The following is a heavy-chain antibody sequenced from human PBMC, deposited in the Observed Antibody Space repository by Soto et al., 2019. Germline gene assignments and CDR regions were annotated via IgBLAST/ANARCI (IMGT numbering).Heavy chain of an antibody. CDR2: ITPSNGDT. V-gene: IGHV1-18*01. CDR1: ADTFANYG. J-gene: IGHJ4*02. CDR3: ARLAPCSGGNCYSRPLDS. Sequence: QVPLLQSGAEAKKPGASVKVSCKASADTFANYGISWVRQAPGQGPEWMGWITPSNGDTNYAQKFQGRVIMTTDTSTSTDYMEVRSLRSDDTAVYYCARLAPCSGGNCYSRPLDSWGQGTLVTVSS. D-gene: IGHD2-15*01.